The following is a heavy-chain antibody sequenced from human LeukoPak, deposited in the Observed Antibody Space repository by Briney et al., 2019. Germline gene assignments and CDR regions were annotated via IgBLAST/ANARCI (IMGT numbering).Heavy chain of an antibody. CDR3: ARGGSAAAEY. J-gene: IGHJ4*02. CDR1: GGTFSSYA. CDR2: INPNSGGT. V-gene: IGHV1-2*02. Sequence: GASVKVSCKASGGTFSSYAISWVRQAPGQGLEWMGWINPNSGGTNYAQKFQGRVTMTRDTSITTAYMELSRLTSDDTAVFYCARGGSAAAEYWGQGTLVTVSS. D-gene: IGHD6-25*01.